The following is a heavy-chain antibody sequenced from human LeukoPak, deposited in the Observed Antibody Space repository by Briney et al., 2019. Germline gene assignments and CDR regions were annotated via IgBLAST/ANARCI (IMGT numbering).Heavy chain of an antibody. CDR3: ARCGAAVTTHFSH. Sequence: ASVKVSCKASGYTFSNYGITWARQAPGQGLECMGWISAADGTTNYAQKVQGRVTMTTDTSTSTAYMELRSLRSDDTAVYYCARCGAAVTTHFSHWGQGTLVTVSS. CDR2: ISAADGTT. D-gene: IGHD4-17*01. V-gene: IGHV1-18*01. J-gene: IGHJ4*02. CDR1: GYTFSNYG.